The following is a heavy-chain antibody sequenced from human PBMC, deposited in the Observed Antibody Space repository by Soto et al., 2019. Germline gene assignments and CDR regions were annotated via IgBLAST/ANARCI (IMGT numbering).Heavy chain of an antibody. Sequence: QVQLVQSGAEVKKPGSSVKVSCKASGGTFSIYTISWVRQAPGQGLEWMGGSANSAQKFQGRLTVTADESTSTVYLELSSLTSEDTAVYYCPREGHPDIAWFDPWGQGTLVSVSS. J-gene: IGHJ5*02. V-gene: IGHV1-69*01. D-gene: IGHD2-15*01. CDR1: GGTFSIYT. CDR3: PREGHPDIAWFDP. CDR2: SA.